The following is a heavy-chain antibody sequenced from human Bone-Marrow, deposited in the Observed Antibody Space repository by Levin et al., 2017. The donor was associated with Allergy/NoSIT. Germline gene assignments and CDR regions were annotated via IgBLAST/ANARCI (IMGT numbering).Heavy chain of an antibody. V-gene: IGHV1-69*13. Sequence: ASVKVSCKASGGTFTSYAISWVRQAPGQGLEWMGGIIPLFGIGENAQKFQGRVTITADESTRTAYMELSNLRSEDTAVYYCARIRGLVVVPDSYGMDVWGPGTTVTVSS. D-gene: IGHD2-15*01. CDR3: ARIRGLVVVPDSYGMDV. CDR2: IIPLFGIG. J-gene: IGHJ6*02. CDR1: GGTFTSYA.